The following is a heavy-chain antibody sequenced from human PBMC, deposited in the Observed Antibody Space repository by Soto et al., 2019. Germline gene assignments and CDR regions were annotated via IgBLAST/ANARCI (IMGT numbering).Heavy chain of an antibody. V-gene: IGHV3-74*01. CDR3: AREVIAAAAYYYYYYMDV. CDR2: INSDGSST. D-gene: IGHD6-13*01. Sequence: GGSLRLSCAASGFTFSSYWMHWVRQAPGKGLVWVSRINSDGSSTSYADSVKGRFTISRDNAKNTLYLQMNSLRAEDTAVYYCAREVIAAAAYYYYYYMDVWGKGTTVTVSS. CDR1: GFTFSSYW. J-gene: IGHJ6*03.